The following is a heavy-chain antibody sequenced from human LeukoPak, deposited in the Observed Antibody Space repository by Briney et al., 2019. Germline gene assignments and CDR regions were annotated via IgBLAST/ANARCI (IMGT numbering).Heavy chain of an antibody. CDR2: INPNSGGT. CDR1: GYTFTGYY. D-gene: IGHD1-26*01. CDR3: ASDEPWDLPRFDY. Sequence: ASVKVSCKASGYTFTGYYMHWVGQAPGQGLEWVGWINPNSGGTNYAQKFQGRVTMTRDTSISTAYMEPSRLTSDDTAVSSCASDEPWDLPRFDYWGQGTLATVSS. J-gene: IGHJ4*02. V-gene: IGHV1-2*02.